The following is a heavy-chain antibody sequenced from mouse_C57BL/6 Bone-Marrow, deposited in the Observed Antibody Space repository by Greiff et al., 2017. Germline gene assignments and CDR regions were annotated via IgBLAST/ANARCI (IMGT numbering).Heavy chain of an antibody. CDR2: IYPSDSET. V-gene: IGHV1-61*01. CDR3: ARRYYDYEGAWFAY. Sequence: QVQLQQPGAELVRPGSSVKLSCKASGYTFTSYWMDWVKQRPGQGLEWIGNIYPSDSETHYNQKFKDKATLTVDKSSSTAYMQLSSLTSEDSAVYYCARRYYDYEGAWFAYWGQGTLVTVSA. D-gene: IGHD2-4*01. CDR1: GYTFTSYW. J-gene: IGHJ3*01.